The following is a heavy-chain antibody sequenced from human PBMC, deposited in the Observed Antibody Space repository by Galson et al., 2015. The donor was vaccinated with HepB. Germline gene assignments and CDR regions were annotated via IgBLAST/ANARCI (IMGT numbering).Heavy chain of an antibody. Sequence: SLRLSCAASGFTFSDHYVDWVRQAPGKGLEWVGRSRNKANSYTTEYAASVKGGFTISRDDSKNSLYLQMNSLKSEDTAVYYCARRGESGSRQFDYWGQGTLVTVSS. CDR2: SRNKANSYTT. V-gene: IGHV3-72*01. CDR3: ARRGESGSRQFDY. D-gene: IGHD1-26*01. CDR1: GFTFSDHY. J-gene: IGHJ4*02.